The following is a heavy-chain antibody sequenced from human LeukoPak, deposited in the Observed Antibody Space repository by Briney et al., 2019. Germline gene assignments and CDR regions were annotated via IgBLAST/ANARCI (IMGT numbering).Heavy chain of an antibody. CDR2: INPNSGGT. V-gene: IGHV1-2*02. Sequence: GASVKVSCKASGYTFTGYYMHWVRQAPGQGLEWMGWINPNSGGTNYAQKFQGRVTMTRDTSISTAYMELSRLRSDDTAVYYCARVGCTNGVCYTANFDYWGQGTLVTVSS. J-gene: IGHJ4*02. CDR3: ARVGCTNGVCYTANFDY. CDR1: GYTFTGYY. D-gene: IGHD2-8*01.